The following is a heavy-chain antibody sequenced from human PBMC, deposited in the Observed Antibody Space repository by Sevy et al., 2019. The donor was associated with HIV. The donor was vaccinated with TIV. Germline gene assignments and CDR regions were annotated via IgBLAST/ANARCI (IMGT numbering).Heavy chain of an antibody. J-gene: IGHJ4*02. CDR2: ISSSGSTI. V-gene: IGHV3-11*01. D-gene: IGHD3-22*01. CDR1: GFTFSDYY. CDR3: ARVADDYYDSSGYPTIDY. Sequence: GGSLRLSCAASGFTFSDYYMSWIRQAPGKGLEWVSYISSSGSTIYYADSVKGRFTISRDNAKNSLYLQMNSLRAEDTAVYYCARVADDYYDSSGYPTIDYWGQGTLVTVSS.